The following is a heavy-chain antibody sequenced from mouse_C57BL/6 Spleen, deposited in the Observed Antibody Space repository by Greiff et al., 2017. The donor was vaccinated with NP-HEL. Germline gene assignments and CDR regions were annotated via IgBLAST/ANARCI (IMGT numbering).Heavy chain of an antibody. D-gene: IGHD2-4*01. CDR3: ARHDYDAPFAY. CDR1: GYTFTDYN. CDR2: INPNNGGT. J-gene: IGHJ3*01. V-gene: IGHV1-18*01. Sequence: EVKLMESGPELVKPGASVKIPCKASGYTFTDYNMDWVKQSHGKSLEWIGDINPNNGGTIYNQKFKGKATLTVDKSSSTAYMELRSLTSEDTAVYYCARHDYDAPFAYWGQGTLVTVSA.